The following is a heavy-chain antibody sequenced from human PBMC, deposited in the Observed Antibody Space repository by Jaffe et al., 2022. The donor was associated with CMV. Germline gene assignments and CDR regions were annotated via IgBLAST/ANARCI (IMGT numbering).Heavy chain of an antibody. J-gene: IGHJ6*02. CDR1: GFTFSSYG. Sequence: QVQLVESGGGVVQPGRSLRLSCAASGFTFSSYGMHWVRQAPGKGLEWVAVISYDGSNKYYADSVKGRFTISRDNSKNTLYLQMNSLRAEDTAVYYCAKDFVWSMDVWGQGTTVTVSS. D-gene: IGHD1-1*01. CDR2: ISYDGSNK. CDR3: AKDFVWSMDV. V-gene: IGHV3-30*18.